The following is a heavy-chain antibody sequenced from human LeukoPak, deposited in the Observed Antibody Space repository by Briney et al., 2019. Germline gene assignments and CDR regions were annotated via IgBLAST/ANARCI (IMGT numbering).Heavy chain of an antibody. CDR2: IYSGGST. V-gene: IGHV3-66*01. Sequence: TGGSLRLSCAASGFAVSSNYMSWVRQAPGKGLEWVSVIYSGGSTYYADSVKGRFTISRDNSKNTLYLQMNSLRAEDTAVYYCAREYYYDSSGYLGPWGNLMSDYWGQGTLVTVSS. CDR1: GFAVSSNY. D-gene: IGHD3-22*01. CDR3: AREYYYDSSGYLGPWGNLMSDY. J-gene: IGHJ4*02.